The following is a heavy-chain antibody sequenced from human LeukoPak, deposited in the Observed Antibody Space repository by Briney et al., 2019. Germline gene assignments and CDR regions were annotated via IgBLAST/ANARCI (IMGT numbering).Heavy chain of an antibody. Sequence: ASVKVSSKASGGTFISYAISWVRQAPGQGLEWMGGIIPIFGTANYAQKFQGRVTITADESTSTAYMELSSLRSEDTAVYYCAREVVPAAIGRMDVWGKGTTVTVSS. V-gene: IGHV1-69*13. J-gene: IGHJ6*04. CDR1: GGTFISYA. CDR3: AREVVPAAIGRMDV. CDR2: IIPIFGTA. D-gene: IGHD2-2*01.